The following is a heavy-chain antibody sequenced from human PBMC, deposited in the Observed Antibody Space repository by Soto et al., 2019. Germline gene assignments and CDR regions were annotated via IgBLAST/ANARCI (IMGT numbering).Heavy chain of an antibody. CDR2: ISSSSSYI. D-gene: IGHD6-19*01. J-gene: IGHJ3*02. CDR1: GFTFSSYS. V-gene: IGHV3-21*01. Sequence: EVQLVESGGGLVKPGGSLRLSCAASGFTFSSYSMNWVRQAPGKGLEWVSSISSSSSYIYYADSVKGRFTISGDNAKNSLYLQMNSLRAEDTAVYYCARVAVADAFDIWGQGTMVTVSS. CDR3: ARVAVADAFDI.